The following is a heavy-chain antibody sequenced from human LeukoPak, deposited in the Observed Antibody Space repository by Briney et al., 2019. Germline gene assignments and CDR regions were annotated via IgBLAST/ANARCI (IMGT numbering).Heavy chain of an antibody. CDR2: SDPGGSDT. Sequence: GEALESSWHCSGYSFTNYWIGWGREPPGKGLGWGGISDPGGSDTRYSQSFQGQVTISADKSISTAYLQWSSLKASDTAMYYCARHGVPVVTAANSIYYYYYMDVWGKGTTVTVSS. CDR1: GYSFTNYW. J-gene: IGHJ6*03. D-gene: IGHD2-2*01. V-gene: IGHV5-51*01. CDR3: ARHGVPVVTAANSIYYYYYMDV.